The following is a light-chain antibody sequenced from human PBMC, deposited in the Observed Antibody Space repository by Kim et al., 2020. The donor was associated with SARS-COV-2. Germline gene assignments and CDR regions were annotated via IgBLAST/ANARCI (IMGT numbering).Light chain of an antibody. CDR3: QQRSNWPYLT. CDR2: ESS. Sequence: SLGERATLSCTASQSVSSGIAWDQQKPDQGHGLLIYESSNWGTGSPVRFSGSGSGTDFTLTISSIEPEDFAVYYCQQRSNWPYLTFGGGTKVEIK. CDR1: QSVSSG. V-gene: IGKV3-11*01. J-gene: IGKJ4*01.